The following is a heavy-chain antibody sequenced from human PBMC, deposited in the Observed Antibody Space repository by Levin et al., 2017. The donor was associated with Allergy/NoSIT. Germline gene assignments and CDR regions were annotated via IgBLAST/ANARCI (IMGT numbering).Heavy chain of an antibody. Sequence: GESLKISCDASGFTLSDYAMSWVRQAPGKGLEWVSVITGGGFNTYYGDSVKGRFTVSRDKSKNTLYLELNSLRAEDTAVYYCAKKQGGTTGFSFDVWGQGTMVTVSS. CDR2: ITGGGFNT. CDR3: AKKQGGTTGFSFDV. D-gene: IGHD1-14*01. J-gene: IGHJ3*01. CDR1: GFTLSDYA. V-gene: IGHV3-23*01.